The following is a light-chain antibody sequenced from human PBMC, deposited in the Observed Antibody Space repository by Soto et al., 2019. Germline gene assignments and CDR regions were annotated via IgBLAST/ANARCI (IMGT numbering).Light chain of an antibody. CDR2: AAS. Sequence: DIQLTQSPSFQSASVGDRVIITSRGSQDISSYLAWYQQRPGKVPRFLTHAASTLQSGVPSRFSAAGSGTTFTLTISSLQPEDIATYYCQQLNRFPRTFGQGTKVEV. V-gene: IGKV1-9*01. CDR3: QQLNRFPRT. J-gene: IGKJ1*01. CDR1: QDISSY.